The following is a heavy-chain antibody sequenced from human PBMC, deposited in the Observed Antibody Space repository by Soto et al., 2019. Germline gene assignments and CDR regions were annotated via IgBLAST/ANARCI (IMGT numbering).Heavy chain of an antibody. V-gene: IGHV1-69*13. D-gene: IGHD1-1*01. Sequence: SGKFCGESSEGSFSSYAISWVRQAPGQGLEWMGGIIPIFGTANYAQKFQGRVTITADESTSTAYMELSSLRSEDTAVYYCVYNPPRQFGYWGQGTLVTVYS. CDR3: VYNPPRQFGY. J-gene: IGHJ4*02. CDR2: IIPIFGTA. CDR1: EGSFSSYA.